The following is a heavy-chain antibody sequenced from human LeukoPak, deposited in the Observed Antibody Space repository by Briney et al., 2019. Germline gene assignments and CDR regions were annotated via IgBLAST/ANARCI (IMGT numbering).Heavy chain of an antibody. J-gene: IGHJ4*02. V-gene: IGHV1-2*04. D-gene: IGHD5-18*01. CDR2: INPNSGGT. CDR1: GYTFTGYY. Sequence: GASVKVSCKASGYTFTGYYMHWVRQAPGQGLEWMGWINPNSGGTNYAQKFQGWVTMTRDTFISTACMELSRLRSDDTAVYYCARGSKRSYGEFDYWGQGTLVTVSS. CDR3: ARGSKRSYGEFDY.